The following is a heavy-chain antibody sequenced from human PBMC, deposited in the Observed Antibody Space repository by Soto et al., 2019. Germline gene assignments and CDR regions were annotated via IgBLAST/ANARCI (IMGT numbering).Heavy chain of an antibody. CDR3: SSQESFIREPVSCNGIDA. CDR1: GYSFTGYY. J-gene: IGHJ5*01. Sequence: GGSLKLSCKVSGYSFTGYYNCWWSRMPAKSLEVIGRIYPGDSDTSYSPSFQGRVTISADKSINTAFLKRSSLRASDTAMYYCSSQESFIREPVSCNGIDAWGQGTLVTVSS. CDR2: IYPGDSDT. D-gene: IGHD4-17*01. V-gene: IGHV5-51*01.